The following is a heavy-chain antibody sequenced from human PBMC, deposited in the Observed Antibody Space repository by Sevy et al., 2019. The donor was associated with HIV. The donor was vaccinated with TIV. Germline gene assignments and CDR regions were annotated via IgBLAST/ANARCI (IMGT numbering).Heavy chain of an antibody. J-gene: IGHJ4*01. V-gene: IGHV3-33*01. CDR3: ARGLRPNCSGGSCSYFDY. D-gene: IGHD2-15*01. Sequence: GGSLRLSCAASGFTFSSYGMHWVRQAPGKGLEWVAVLWYDGSNKYYADSVKGGFTISIGNSKNMLYLQMNSLRAVDTAVYYCARGLRPNCSGGSCSYFDYWGHGILVTVSS. CDR1: GFTFSSYG. CDR2: LWYDGSNK.